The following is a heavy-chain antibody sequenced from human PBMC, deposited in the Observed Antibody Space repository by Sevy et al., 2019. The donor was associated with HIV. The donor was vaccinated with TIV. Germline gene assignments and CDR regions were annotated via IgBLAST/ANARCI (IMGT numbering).Heavy chain of an antibody. V-gene: IGHV3-30*04. CDR3: ANAYSGSYSHSYLYALDV. CDR2: ISYDGKNK. CDR1: GFTFSSYV. J-gene: IGHJ6*02. Sequence: GGSLRLSCAASGFTFSSYVIHWVRQAPGKGLEWVAVISYDGKNKDYADSVKGRFTISRDNSKNTVYLEMNSLRNEDTAIYFCANAYSGSYSHSYLYALDVWGQGTTVTVSS. D-gene: IGHD1-26*01.